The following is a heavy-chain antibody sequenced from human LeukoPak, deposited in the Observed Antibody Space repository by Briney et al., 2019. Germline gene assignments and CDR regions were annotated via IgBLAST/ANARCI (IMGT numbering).Heavy chain of an antibody. CDR1: GYTFTSYA. CDR3: ARNLAAAGTWGLFDY. CDR2: INAGNGNT. J-gene: IGHJ4*02. V-gene: IGHV1-3*03. D-gene: IGHD6-13*01. Sequence: GASVKDSCKASGYTFTSYAMHWVRQAPGQRLEWMGWINAGNGNTKYSQEFQGRVTITRDTSASTAYMELSSLRSEGMAVYYCARNLAAAGTWGLFDYWGQGTLVTVSS.